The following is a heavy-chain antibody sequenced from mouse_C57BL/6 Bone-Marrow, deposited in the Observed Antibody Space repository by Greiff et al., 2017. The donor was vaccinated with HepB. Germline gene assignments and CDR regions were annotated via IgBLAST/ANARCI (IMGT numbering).Heavy chain of an antibody. J-gene: IGHJ1*03. CDR1: GYSFTGYY. CDR2: INPSTGGT. CDR3: ASFITLDV. D-gene: IGHD1-1*01. Sequence: EVQLQQSGPELVKPGASVKISCKASGYSFTGYYMNWVKQSPEKSLEWIGEINPSTGGTTYNQKFKAKATLTVDKSSSTAYMQLKSLTSEDSAVYYCASFITLDVWGTGTTVTVSS. V-gene: IGHV1-42*01.